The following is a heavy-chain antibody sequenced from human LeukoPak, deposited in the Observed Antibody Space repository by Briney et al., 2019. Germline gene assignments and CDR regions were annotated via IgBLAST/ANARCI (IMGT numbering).Heavy chain of an antibody. V-gene: IGHV3-7*01. J-gene: IGHJ4*02. Sequence: GGSLRLSCAASGFTFDDYGMSWVRQAPGKGLELVANIKQDRSEKYYVDSVKGRFTISRDNAKNSLYLQMNSLRAEDTAVYYCARLREIPVFGVVTKSPSYFDYWSQGTLVTVSS. CDR3: ARLREIPVFGVVTKSPSYFDY. CDR1: GFTFDDYG. D-gene: IGHD3-3*01. CDR2: IKQDRSEK.